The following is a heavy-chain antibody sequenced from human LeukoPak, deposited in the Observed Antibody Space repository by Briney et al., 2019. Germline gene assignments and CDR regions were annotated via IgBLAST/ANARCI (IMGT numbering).Heavy chain of an antibody. V-gene: IGHV1-2*02. CDR1: GYTFTGYY. CDR2: INPNSGGT. Sequence: ASVKVSCKASGYTFTGYYIHWVRQAPGQGLEWMGWINPNSGGTNYAQKFQGRVTMTRDTSISTAYMELSRLRSDDTAVYYCARDRPSYDFWSGYYTPHLDYWGQGTLVTVSS. J-gene: IGHJ4*02. CDR3: ARDRPSYDFWSGYYTPHLDY. D-gene: IGHD3-3*01.